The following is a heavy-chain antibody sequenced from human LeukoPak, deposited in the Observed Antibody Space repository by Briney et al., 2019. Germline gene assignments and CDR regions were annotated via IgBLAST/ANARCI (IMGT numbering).Heavy chain of an antibody. CDR3: ARGGAVRYFDWLSSYNWFDP. Sequence: SETLSLTCTVSGGSISSSSYYWGWIRQPPGKGLEWIGTIYYIGNTYYNPSLKSRVIISRDTSKNQFSLKLSSVTAADTAVYYCARGGAVRYFDWLSSYNWFDPWGQGTLVTVSS. J-gene: IGHJ5*02. CDR1: GGSISSSSYY. D-gene: IGHD3-9*01. CDR2: IYYIGNT. V-gene: IGHV4-39*07.